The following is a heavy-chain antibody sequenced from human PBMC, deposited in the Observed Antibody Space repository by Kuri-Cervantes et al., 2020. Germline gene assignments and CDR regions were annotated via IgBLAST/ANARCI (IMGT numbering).Heavy chain of an antibody. CDR3: AREFGKAGQLVRLVH. CDR2: INPNSGGT. D-gene: IGHD6-13*01. CDR1: GYTFTGYY. Sequence: ASVKVSCKASGYTFTGYYMHWVRQAPGQGLEWMGWINPNSGGTNYAQKFQGRVTITRDTSISTAYMELSRLRSDDTAVYYCAREFGKAGQLVRLVHWGQGTLVTVSS. J-gene: IGHJ5*02. V-gene: IGHV1-2*02.